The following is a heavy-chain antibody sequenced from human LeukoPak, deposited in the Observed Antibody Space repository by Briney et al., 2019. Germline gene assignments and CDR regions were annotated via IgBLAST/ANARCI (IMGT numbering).Heavy chain of an antibody. D-gene: IGHD3-22*01. CDR1: GFTFSSYW. J-gene: IGHJ3*02. V-gene: IGHV3-7*04. CDR2: IKQDGSEK. CDR3: ARDHSSDYYRTDAFDI. Sequence: GGSLRLSCAASGFTFSSYWMSWVRQAPGKGLEWVANIKQDGSEKYYVDSVKGRFTISRDNAKNSLYLQMNSLRAEDTAVYYCARDHSSDYYRTDAFDIWGQGTMVTVSS.